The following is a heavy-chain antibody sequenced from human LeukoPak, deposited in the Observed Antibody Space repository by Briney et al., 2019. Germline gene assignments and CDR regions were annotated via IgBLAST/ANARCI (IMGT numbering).Heavy chain of an antibody. D-gene: IGHD6-13*01. CDR1: GFTFSSYG. J-gene: IGHJ4*02. CDR2: IWYDGSNK. V-gene: IGHV3-33*01. Sequence: GGSLRLSCAASGFTFSSYGMHWVRQAPGKGLEWEAVIWYDGSNKYYADSVKGRFTISRDNSKNTLYLQMNSLRAEDTAVYYCARDRLIAAAGTGVDYWGQGTLVTVSS. CDR3: ARDRLIAAAGTGVDY.